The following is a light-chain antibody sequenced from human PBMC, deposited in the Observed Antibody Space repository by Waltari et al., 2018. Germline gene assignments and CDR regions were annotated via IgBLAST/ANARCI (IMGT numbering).Light chain of an antibody. V-gene: IGKV1-9*01. J-gene: IGKJ4*01. CDR1: QGISSY. Sequence: IQLTHAPSSLSASVGYRVPITCRASQGISSYFGWYQQKPGRAPKLLIYEASNLYSGVPSRFSGSGSGTDFTLTISSLQPEDFATYFCQQLSTYPLNFGGGTKVE. CDR2: EAS. CDR3: QQLSTYPLN.